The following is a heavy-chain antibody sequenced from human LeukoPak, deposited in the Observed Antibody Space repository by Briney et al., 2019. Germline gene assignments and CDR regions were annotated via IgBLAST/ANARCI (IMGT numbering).Heavy chain of an antibody. CDR2: IYYTGTT. CDR3: AREDPQTTVPEGMDV. CDR1: GGSISNY. V-gene: IGHV4-59*01. Sequence: SETLSLTCSVSGGSISNYWSWIRQLPGKGLEWIGYIYYTGTTNYNPSLRSLVTISVDTSRNQFSLRLSSVTAADTAVYYCAREDPQTTVPEGMDVWGHGTTVIVSS. J-gene: IGHJ6*02. D-gene: IGHD4-17*01.